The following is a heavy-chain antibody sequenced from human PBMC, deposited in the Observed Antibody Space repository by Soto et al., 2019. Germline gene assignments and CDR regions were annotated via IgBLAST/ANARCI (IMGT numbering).Heavy chain of an antibody. Sequence: QVQLVQSGAEVKKPGASVKVSCKASGYTFTSYGISWVRQAPGQGLEWMGWISAYNGNTNYAQKLQGRVTMTTDTATSTAYMERRSLRPDDTAVYYCARDQRVLLWCGDHWGLFDPWGQGTLVTVSS. J-gene: IGHJ5*02. CDR2: ISAYNGNT. CDR3: ARDQRVLLWCGDHWGLFDP. D-gene: IGHD3-10*01. CDR1: GYTFTSYG. V-gene: IGHV1-18*01.